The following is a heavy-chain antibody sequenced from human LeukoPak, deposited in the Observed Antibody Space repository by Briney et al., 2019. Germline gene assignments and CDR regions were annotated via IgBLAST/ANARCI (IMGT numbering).Heavy chain of an antibody. J-gene: IGHJ4*02. D-gene: IGHD5-18*01. CDR2: IYYSGST. Sequence: SETLSLTCTVSGGSISSYYWSWIRQPPGKGLEWIGYIYYSGSTNYNPSLKSRVTISVDRSKNQFSLKLSSVTAADTAVYYCARARIQLIFDYWGQGTLVTVSS. V-gene: IGHV4-59*12. CDR1: GGSISSYY. CDR3: ARARIQLIFDY.